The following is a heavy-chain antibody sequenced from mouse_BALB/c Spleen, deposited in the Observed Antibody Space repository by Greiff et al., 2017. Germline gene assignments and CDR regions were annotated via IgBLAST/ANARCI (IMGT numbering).Heavy chain of an antibody. CDR2: IYPGNSDT. CDR3: ARGARNNAMDY. CDR1: GYTFTSYW. J-gene: IGHJ4*01. V-gene: IGHV1-5*01. Sequence: EVQLQQSGTVLARPGASVKMSCKASGYTFTSYWMHWVKQRPGQGLEWIGAIYPGNSDTSYNQKFKGKAKLTAVTSTSTAYMELSSLTNEDSAVYYCARGARNNAMDYWGQGTSVTVSS. D-gene: IGHD3-1*01.